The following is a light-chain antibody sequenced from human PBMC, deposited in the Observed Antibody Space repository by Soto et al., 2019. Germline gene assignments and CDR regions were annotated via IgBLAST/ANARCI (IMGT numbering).Light chain of an antibody. CDR2: GTS. CDR1: QSVSSSY. J-gene: IGKJ1*01. CDR3: QQYGSSPRT. Sequence: EIVLTQSPGTLSLSPGDRATLFCRASQSVSSSYLAWYQQKPGQAPRLLIFGTSSRATGIPDRFSGSGSGTDFTLTISRLEPEDFAVYYGQQYGSSPRTFGQGTKVEVK. V-gene: IGKV3-20*01.